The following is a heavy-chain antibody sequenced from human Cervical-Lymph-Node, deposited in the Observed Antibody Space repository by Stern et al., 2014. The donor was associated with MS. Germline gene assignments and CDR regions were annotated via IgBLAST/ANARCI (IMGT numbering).Heavy chain of an antibody. CDR3: ARPAAARYFDY. J-gene: IGHJ4*02. CDR1: GFTFGRHS. D-gene: IGHD6-25*01. V-gene: IGHV3-30-3*01. CDR2: ISYDGSRP. Sequence: VQLVESEGGVVQPGRSLRLSCETSGFTFGRHSMNWVRQAPGKGLEWVAIISYDGSRPQYADSVNGRFTISRDNSNNTLYLTMNSLKVEDTAIYYCARPAAARYFDYWGQGSQVTVSS.